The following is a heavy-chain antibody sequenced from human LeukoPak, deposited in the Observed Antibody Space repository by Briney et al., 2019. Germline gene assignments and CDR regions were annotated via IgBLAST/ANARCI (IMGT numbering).Heavy chain of an antibody. D-gene: IGHD3/OR15-3a*01. V-gene: IGHV3-53*01. CDR1: GFTVSSNY. CDR3: ARVGLDY. CDR2: IYSGGST. Sequence: PGGSLRLSCAASGFTVSSNYMSWVRKAPGKGLGWVSVIYSGGSTYYADSVKGRFTISRDNAKNSLYLQMNSLRAEDTAVYYCARVGLDYWGQGTLVTVSS. J-gene: IGHJ4*02.